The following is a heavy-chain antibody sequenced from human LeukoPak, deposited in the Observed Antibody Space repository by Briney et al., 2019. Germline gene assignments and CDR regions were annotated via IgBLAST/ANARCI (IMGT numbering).Heavy chain of an antibody. Sequence: SVKVSCKASGGTFSSYAISWVRQAPGQGLEWMGRIIPIFGIANYAQKFQGRVTITADKSTSTAYMELSSLRSEDTAVYYCARDYSSAWWFDFWGQGTLVTVSS. CDR1: GGTFSSYA. CDR2: IIPIFGIA. J-gene: IGHJ4*02. CDR3: ARDYSSAWWFDF. V-gene: IGHV1-69*04. D-gene: IGHD6-19*01.